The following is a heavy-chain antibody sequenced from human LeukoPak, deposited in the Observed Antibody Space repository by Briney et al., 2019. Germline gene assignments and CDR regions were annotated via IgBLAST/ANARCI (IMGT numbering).Heavy chain of an antibody. Sequence: ASVKVSCKASGFTFSSYGINWVRQAPGQGLEWMGLIRDYNGNTNYAQKLQGRFTITTDTSKSTVYLELSSLRSDDTAVYYCAREVPGCSSTSCCGRGWFDPWGQGTLVTVSS. J-gene: IGHJ5*02. CDR1: GFTFSSYG. CDR2: IRDYNGNT. CDR3: AREVPGCSSTSCCGRGWFDP. V-gene: IGHV1-18*01. D-gene: IGHD2-2*01.